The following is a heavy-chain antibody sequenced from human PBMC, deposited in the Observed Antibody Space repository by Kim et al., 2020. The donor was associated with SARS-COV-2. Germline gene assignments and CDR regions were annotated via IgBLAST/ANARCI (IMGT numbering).Heavy chain of an antibody. J-gene: IGHJ4*02. Sequence: GGSLRLSCAASGFTFSSYGMHWVRQAPGKGLEWVAVISYDGSNKYYADSVKGRFTISRDNSKNTLYLQMNSLRAEDTAVYYCAKDLEVRGVSGDYWGQGTLVTVSS. CDR3: AKDLEVRGVSGDY. CDR2: ISYDGSNK. D-gene: IGHD3-10*01. V-gene: IGHV3-30*18. CDR1: GFTFSSYG.